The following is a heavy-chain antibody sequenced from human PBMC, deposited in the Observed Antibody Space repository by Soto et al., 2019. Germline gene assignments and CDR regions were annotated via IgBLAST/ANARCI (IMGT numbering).Heavy chain of an antibody. CDR1: GFTFSIYS. V-gene: IGHV3-23*01. CDR2: ISGSGGGT. D-gene: IGHD3-9*01. Sequence: GGSLRLACAASGFTFSIYSMNWVRQSRGKGLEWVSLISGSGGGTHYADSVEGRFTMSRENSKNTLYLEMDSLRAEETAVYYCAKVAKYDVLTGYYKGPDYYGMDVWAQGTTVTVSS. CDR3: AKVAKYDVLTGYYKGPDYYGMDV. J-gene: IGHJ6*02.